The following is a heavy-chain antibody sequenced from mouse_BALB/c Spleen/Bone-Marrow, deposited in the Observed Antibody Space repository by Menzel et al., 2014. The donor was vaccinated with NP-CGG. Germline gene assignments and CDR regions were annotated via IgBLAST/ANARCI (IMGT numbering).Heavy chain of an antibody. D-gene: IGHD2-1*01. J-gene: IGHJ3*01. CDR3: ARNGNYGAWFAY. V-gene: IGHV14-3*02. CDR2: IDPANGNT. Sequence: EVKLVESGAELVKPGASVKLSCTASGFNIKDTYMHWVKQRPEQGLEWIGRIDPANGNTKYDPKFQGKATITADTSSNTAYLQLSSLTSEDTAVYYCARNGNYGAWFAYRGRGTLVTVSA. CDR1: GFNIKDTY.